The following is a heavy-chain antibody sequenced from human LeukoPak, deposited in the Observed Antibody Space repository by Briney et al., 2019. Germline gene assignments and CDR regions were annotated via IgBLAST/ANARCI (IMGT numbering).Heavy chain of an antibody. D-gene: IGHD5-24*01. Sequence: GGSLRLSCAASGFIFDDYGMTWVRQAPGKGLEWVSDINWNGGSTGYADSVKGRFTISRDNAKNSLYLQMNSLRAKDTAVYYCARVGEKAFHLWPEIDYWGQGTLVTVSS. CDR3: ARVGEKAFHLWPEIDY. V-gene: IGHV3-20*04. J-gene: IGHJ4*02. CDR2: INWNGGST. CDR1: GFIFDDYG.